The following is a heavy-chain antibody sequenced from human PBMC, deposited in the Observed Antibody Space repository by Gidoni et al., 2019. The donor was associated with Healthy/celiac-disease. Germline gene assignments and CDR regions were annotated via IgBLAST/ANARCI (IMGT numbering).Heavy chain of an antibody. V-gene: IGHV3-23*01. CDR2: ISGSGGST. J-gene: IGHJ4*02. D-gene: IGHD2-2*01. CDR1: GFTFSSYA. CDR3: ATLGPGDVVVPAAASYY. Sequence: EVKLLESGGGLVQPGGSLRLSCAASGFTFSSYARRWVRQAPGKGLEWVSAISGSGGSTYYADSVKGRFTISRDNSKNTLYLQMNSLRAEDTAVYYCATLGPGDVVVPAAASYYWGQGTLVTVSS.